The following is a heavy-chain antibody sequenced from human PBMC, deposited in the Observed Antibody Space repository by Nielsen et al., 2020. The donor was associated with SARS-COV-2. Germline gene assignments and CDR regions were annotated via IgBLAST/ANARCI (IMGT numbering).Heavy chain of an antibody. CDR2: ISSNGGST. V-gene: IGHV3-64*04. D-gene: IGHD3-22*01. J-gene: IGHJ6*02. Sequence: VRQAPGKGLEYVSAISSNGGSTYYADSVKGRFTISRDNSKNTLYLQMNSLRAEDTAVYYCARDLGGYYYDLGLVKPNYYYYGMDVWGQGTTVTVSS. CDR3: ARDLGGYYYDLGLVKPNYYYYGMDV.